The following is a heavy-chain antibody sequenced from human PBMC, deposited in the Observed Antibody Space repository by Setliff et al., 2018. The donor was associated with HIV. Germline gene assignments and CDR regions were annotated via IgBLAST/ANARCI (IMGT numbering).Heavy chain of an antibody. D-gene: IGHD2-15*01. Sequence: ASVKVSCKASGYTFIDYFMHWVRQAPGQGLEWMGGIIPIFGTAIYAQKFQGRVTMTRDTSTSTVYMELSSLTSEDTAVYFCAREYPRVAGPTPYYFDYWGQGTLVTVSS. CDR2: IIPIFGTA. CDR1: GYTFIDYF. V-gene: IGHV1-46*01. CDR3: AREYPRVAGPTPYYFDY. J-gene: IGHJ4*02.